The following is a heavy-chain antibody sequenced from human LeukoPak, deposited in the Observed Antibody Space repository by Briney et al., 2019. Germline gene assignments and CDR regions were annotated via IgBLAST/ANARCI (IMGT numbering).Heavy chain of an antibody. CDR2: ISAYNGNT. J-gene: IGHJ4*02. CDR3: ARDSFTMVRGVTNYYFDY. Sequence: ASVKVSCKASGYTFTSYGISWVRQAPGQGLEWMGWISAYNGNTNYAQKLQGRVTMTTDTSTSTAYMELRSLRSDDTAVYYCARDSFTMVRGVTNYYFDYWGQGTMVTVSS. CDR1: GYTFTSYG. V-gene: IGHV1-18*01. D-gene: IGHD3-10*01.